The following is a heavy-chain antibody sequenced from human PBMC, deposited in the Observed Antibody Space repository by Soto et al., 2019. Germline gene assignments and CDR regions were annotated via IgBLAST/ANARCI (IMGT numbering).Heavy chain of an antibody. J-gene: IGHJ4*02. Sequence: EVQLLESGGGLVQPGGSLRLSCAASGFTFSNNGMTWVRQAPGKGLEWVSVITASGDNTYYADSVKGRFTISRDNSKNALLRIMNRRRADDTDAYYCANSWGQGAYDYWGQGTLVTVSS. CDR1: GFTFSNNG. CDR2: ITASGDNT. CDR3: ANSWGQGAYDY. D-gene: IGHD7-27*01. V-gene: IGHV3-23*01.